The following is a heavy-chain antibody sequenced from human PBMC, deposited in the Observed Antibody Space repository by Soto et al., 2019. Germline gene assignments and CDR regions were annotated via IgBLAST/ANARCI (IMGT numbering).Heavy chain of an antibody. J-gene: IGHJ5*02. CDR2: INAHNCST. CDR1: GDTFILYG. D-gene: IGHD2-15*01. Sequence: ASVKGSCKASGDTFILYGISCVHQAPGQGLEWMGWINAHNCSTDYAQRLQGRVTLTTDTSTNTAYMELRSLKSDDTAVYYCATDPSGGSWRNWFDPWGQGTLVTVSS. V-gene: IGHV1-18*01. CDR3: ATDPSGGSWRNWFDP.